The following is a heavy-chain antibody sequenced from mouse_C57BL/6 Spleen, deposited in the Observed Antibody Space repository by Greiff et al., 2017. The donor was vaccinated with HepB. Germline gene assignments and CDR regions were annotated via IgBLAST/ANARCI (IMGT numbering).Heavy chain of an antibody. Sequence: VHVKQSGAELVKPGASVKLSCTASGFNIKDYYMHWVKQRTEQGLEWIGRIDPEDGETKYAPKFQGKATITADTSSNTAYLQLSSLTSEDTAVYYCAPTVVATKDWYFDVWGTGTTVTVSS. D-gene: IGHD1-1*01. CDR2: IDPEDGET. CDR1: GFNIKDYY. CDR3: APTVVATKDWYFDV. V-gene: IGHV14-2*01. J-gene: IGHJ1*03.